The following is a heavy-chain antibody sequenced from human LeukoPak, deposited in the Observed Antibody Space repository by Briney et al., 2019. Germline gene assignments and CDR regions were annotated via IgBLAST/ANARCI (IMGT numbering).Heavy chain of an antibody. CDR2: IIPIFGTA. Sequence: SVKVSCKASAGTFSSYAISWVRQAPGQGLEWMGGIIPIFGTANYAQKFQGRVTITTDESTSTAYMELSSLRSEDAAVYYCGRAEEWELQKKDPYCYYMDVWGKGTTVTVSS. CDR3: GRAEEWELQKKDPYCYYMDV. V-gene: IGHV1-69*05. J-gene: IGHJ6*03. D-gene: IGHD1-26*01. CDR1: AGTFSSYA.